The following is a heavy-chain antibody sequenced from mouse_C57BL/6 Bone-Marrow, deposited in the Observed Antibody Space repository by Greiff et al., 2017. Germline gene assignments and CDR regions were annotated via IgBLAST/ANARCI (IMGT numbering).Heavy chain of an antibody. J-gene: IGHJ1*03. CDR3: ARNYYGSSWNWYFDV. CDR1: GYTFTSYW. CDR2: IDPSDSYT. Sequence: QVQLQQSGAELVRPGTSVKLSCKASGYTFTSYWMHWVKQRPGQGLEWIGVIDPSDSYTNYNQKFKGKATLTVDTSSSTAYMQLSSLTSEDSAVYYCARNYYGSSWNWYFDVGGRGTTVTVSS. D-gene: IGHD1-1*01. V-gene: IGHV1-59*01.